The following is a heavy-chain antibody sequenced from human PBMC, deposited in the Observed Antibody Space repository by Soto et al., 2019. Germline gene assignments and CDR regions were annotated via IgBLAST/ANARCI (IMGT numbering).Heavy chain of an antibody. CDR2: ISYDGSNK. J-gene: IGHJ5*02. CDR1: GFTFSSYA. Sequence: GGSLRLSCAASGFTFSSYAMHWVRQAPGKGLEWVAVISYDGSNKYYADSVKGRFTISRDNSKNTLYLQMNSLRAEDTAVYYCARAFNQYSSSSWFDHWGQGTLVTVSS. V-gene: IGHV3-30*04. CDR3: ARAFNQYSSSSWFDH. D-gene: IGHD6-6*01.